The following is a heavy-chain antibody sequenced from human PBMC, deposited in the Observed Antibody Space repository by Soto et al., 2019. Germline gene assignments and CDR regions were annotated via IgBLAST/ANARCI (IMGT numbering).Heavy chain of an antibody. CDR3: AREGGGAVAGYYYYYYMDV. CDR2: IYYSGST. V-gene: IGHV4-59*12. J-gene: IGHJ6*03. CDR1: GGSISSYY. Sequence: SETLSLTCTFSGGSISSYYWSLIRQPPGKGLEWIGYIYYSGSTNYNPSLKSRVTISVDTSKNQFSLKLSSVTAADTAVYYCAREGGGAVAGYYYYYYMDVWGKGTTVTVSS. D-gene: IGHD6-19*01.